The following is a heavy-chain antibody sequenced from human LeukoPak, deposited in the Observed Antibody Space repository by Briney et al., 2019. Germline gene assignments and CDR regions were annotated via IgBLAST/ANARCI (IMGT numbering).Heavy chain of an antibody. Sequence: SETLSLTCAVYGGSFSGYYWSWIRQPPGKGLEWIGEINHSGSTNYNPSLKSRVTISVDTSKNQFSLKLSSVTAADTAVYYCARGMVRGVFDYWGQGTLVTVSS. J-gene: IGHJ4*02. CDR3: ARGMVRGVFDY. CDR1: GGSFSGYY. D-gene: IGHD3-10*01. CDR2: INHSGST. V-gene: IGHV4-34*01.